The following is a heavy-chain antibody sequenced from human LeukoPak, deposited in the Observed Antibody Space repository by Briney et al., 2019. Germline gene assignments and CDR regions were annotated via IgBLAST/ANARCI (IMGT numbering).Heavy chain of an antibody. CDR1: GYSISSGYY. Sequence: SETLSLTCTVSGYSISSGYYWGWIRQPPGKGLEWIGSIYYSGSTYYNPSLKSRVTISVDTSKNQFSLKLSSVTAADTAVYYCARQGYDSSGYPRHYYYYMDVWGKGTTVTISS. CDR3: ARQGYDSSGYPRHYYYYMDV. D-gene: IGHD3-22*01. CDR2: IYYSGST. V-gene: IGHV4-38-2*02. J-gene: IGHJ6*03.